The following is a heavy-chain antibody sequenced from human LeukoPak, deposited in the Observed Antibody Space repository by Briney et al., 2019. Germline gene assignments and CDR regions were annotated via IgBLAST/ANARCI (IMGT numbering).Heavy chain of an antibody. CDR3: AREGAFGDRDY. CDR2: ISGSGKTI. Sequence: PGGSLRLSCAASGFTFSSYEMNWVRQAPGKGLEWVSYISGSGKTIYYADSVKGRFTISRDNAKNSLYLQMNSLRAEDTAVYYCAREGAFGDRDYWGQGTLVTVSS. D-gene: IGHD4-17*01. CDR1: GFTFSSYE. J-gene: IGHJ4*02. V-gene: IGHV3-48*03.